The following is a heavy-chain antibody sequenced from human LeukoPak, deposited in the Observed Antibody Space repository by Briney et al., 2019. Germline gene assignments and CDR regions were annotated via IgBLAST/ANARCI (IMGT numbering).Heavy chain of an antibody. CDR3: ARRFGSSWYGLNFDY. D-gene: IGHD6-13*01. CDR2: IYPGDSDT. V-gene: IGHV5-51*01. J-gene: IGHJ4*02. CDR1: GYSFTSYR. Sequence: GESLKISCKGSGYSFTSYRIGWVRQMPGKGLEWMGIIYPGDSDTRYSPSFQGQVTISADKSIRTAYLQWSSLKASDTAMYYCARRFGSSWYGLNFDYWGQGTLVTVSS.